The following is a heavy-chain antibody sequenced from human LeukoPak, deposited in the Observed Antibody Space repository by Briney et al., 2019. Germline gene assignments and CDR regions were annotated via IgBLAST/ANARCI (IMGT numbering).Heavy chain of an antibody. CDR1: GYTLTELS. CDR2: FDPEDGET. CDR3: ARDGPSMEYFDY. J-gene: IGHJ4*02. Sequence: ASVKVSCKVSGYTLTELSMHWVRQAPGKGLEWMGGFDPEDGETIYAQKFQGRVTMTEDTSTDTAYMELSSLRSEDTAVYYCARDGPSMEYFDYWGQGTLVTVSS. V-gene: IGHV1-24*01. D-gene: IGHD2/OR15-2a*01.